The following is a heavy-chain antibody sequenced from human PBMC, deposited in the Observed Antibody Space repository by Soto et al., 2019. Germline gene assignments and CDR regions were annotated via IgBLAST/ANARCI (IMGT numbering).Heavy chain of an antibody. V-gene: IGHV3-9*01. D-gene: IGHD1-26*01. CDR2: IDWNGGST. CDR3: VKGRGSYFVYFGLDV. Sequence: GGSLRLSCVASGFTFDDYAMHWVRQTPGKGLEWVSSIDWNGGSTAYADSVKGRFTISRDNARNSLYLQMNSLRPEDTAFYYCVKGRGSYFVYFGLDVWGQGTTVTVSS. CDR1: GFTFDDYA. J-gene: IGHJ6*02.